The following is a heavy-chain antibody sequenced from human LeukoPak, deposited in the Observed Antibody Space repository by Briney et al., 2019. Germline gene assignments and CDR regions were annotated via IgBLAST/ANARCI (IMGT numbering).Heavy chain of an antibody. CDR2: IYHSGST. CDR1: GGSISSGGDY. CDR3: ARAKYDSLWGIYRFDN. J-gene: IGHJ4*02. D-gene: IGHD3-16*02. Sequence: SSETLSLTCTVSGGSISSGGDYWSWIRQPPGKGLEWIGYIYHSGSTYYNPSLKSRVTISVDRSNNQFSLKLSSVTAADTAVYYCARAKYDSLWGIYRFDNWGQGALVTVSS. V-gene: IGHV4-30-2*01.